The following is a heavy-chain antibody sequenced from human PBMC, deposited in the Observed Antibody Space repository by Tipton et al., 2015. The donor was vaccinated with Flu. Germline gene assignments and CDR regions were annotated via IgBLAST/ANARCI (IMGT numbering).Heavy chain of an antibody. J-gene: IGHJ3*01. V-gene: IGHV5-51*03. CDR3: ARGHNHIFTGYGGVGAFDF. D-gene: IGHD3-9*01. CDR2: IYPGDSDS. CDR1: GYTFTTYW. Sequence: VQLVQSGAEVKKPGESLKISCKGSGYTFTTYWIGWVRQMPGKGLEWMGIIYPGDSDSRYSPSFQGQVTISADKSVSTAYLQWSILKASDSAMYYCARGHNHIFTGYGGVGAFDFWGHGTMVTVSS.